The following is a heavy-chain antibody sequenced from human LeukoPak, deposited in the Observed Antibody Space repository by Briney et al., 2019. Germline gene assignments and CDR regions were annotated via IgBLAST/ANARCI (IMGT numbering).Heavy chain of an antibody. CDR3: SRPLKYYYGSETYFWFDP. CDR2: VSSSGSTI. V-gene: IGHV3-11*04. CDR1: GFTFSDYY. Sequence: GGSLRLSCAASGFTFSDYYMSWIRQAPGKGLEWVSYVSSSGSTIYYADSVKGRFTISRDNAKNSPYLQMNSLRAEDAAVYYCSRPLKYYYGSETYFWFDPWGQGTLVTVSS. D-gene: IGHD3-10*01. J-gene: IGHJ5*02.